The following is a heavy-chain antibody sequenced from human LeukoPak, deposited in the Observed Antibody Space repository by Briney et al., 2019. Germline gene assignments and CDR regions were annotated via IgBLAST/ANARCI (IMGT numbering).Heavy chain of an antibody. Sequence: PGGSLRLSCAASGFTFSSYSMNWVRQAPGKGLEWVSSISSSSSYIYYADSVKGRFTISRDNAKNSLYQQMNSLRAEDTAVYYCARDNLEGDCGGDCLNGAFDIWGQGTMVTVSS. CDR3: ARDNLEGDCGGDCLNGAFDI. CDR1: GFTFSSYS. CDR2: ISSSSSYI. J-gene: IGHJ3*02. V-gene: IGHV3-21*01. D-gene: IGHD2-21*02.